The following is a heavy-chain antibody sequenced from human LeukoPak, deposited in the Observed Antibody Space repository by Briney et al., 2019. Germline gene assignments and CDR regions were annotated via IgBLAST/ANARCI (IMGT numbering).Heavy chain of an antibody. D-gene: IGHD1-26*01. V-gene: IGHV3-30-3*01. J-gene: IGHJ3*02. Sequence: GGSLRLSCAASGFTFSSYAMHWVRQAPGKGLEWVAVISYDGSNNYYADSVKGRFTISRDNSKNTLYLQMNSLRAEDTAVYYCARGLMVGATDAFDIWGQGTMVTVSS. CDR3: ARGLMVGATDAFDI. CDR2: ISYDGSNN. CDR1: GFTFSSYA.